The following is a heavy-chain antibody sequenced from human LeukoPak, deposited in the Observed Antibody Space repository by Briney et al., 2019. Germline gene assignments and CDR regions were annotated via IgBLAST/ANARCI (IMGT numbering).Heavy chain of an antibody. J-gene: IGHJ4*02. Sequence: ASVKVSCKASGYIFTTYYVHWVRQAPGQGLEWMGFINPSGGSTSYAQKFQGRVTMTGVTSTSTVYMELSSLRSDDTAVYYCTRNVDSGLDYWGQGTLVTVSS. CDR2: INPSGGST. D-gene: IGHD3-10*01. V-gene: IGHV1-46*03. CDR3: TRNVDSGLDY. CDR1: GYIFTTYY.